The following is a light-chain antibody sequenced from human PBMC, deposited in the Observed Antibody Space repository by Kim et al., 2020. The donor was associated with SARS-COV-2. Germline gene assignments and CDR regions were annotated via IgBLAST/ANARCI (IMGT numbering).Light chain of an antibody. J-gene: IGKJ2*01. Sequence: EIVLTQSPGTLSLSPGERATLSCRASQSVSNHYLAWYQQKPGQAPRLLIYGGTSRATGIPDRFSGSGSGTDFTLTISRLESEDFAVYYCQQYDTAPSYTFGQGTKLEI. CDR2: GGT. CDR1: QSVSNHY. V-gene: IGKV3-20*01. CDR3: QQYDTAPSYT.